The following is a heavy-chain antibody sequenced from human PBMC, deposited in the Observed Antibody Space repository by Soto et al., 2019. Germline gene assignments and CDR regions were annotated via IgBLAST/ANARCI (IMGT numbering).Heavy chain of an antibody. D-gene: IGHD6-6*01. CDR2: VYYSGNT. J-gene: IGHJ6*03. CDR1: GGSISSSNYY. V-gene: IGHV4-39*01. CDR3: ARHSSSYYYMDV. Sequence: QLQLQESGPGLEKPSETLSLTCTVSGGSISSSNYYWGWIRQPPGKGLEWIGSVYYSGNTYYNPSLKRRVTMSVDTSKNQFSLKLSSVTAAATAVYYCARHSSSYYYMDVWGKGTTVTVSS.